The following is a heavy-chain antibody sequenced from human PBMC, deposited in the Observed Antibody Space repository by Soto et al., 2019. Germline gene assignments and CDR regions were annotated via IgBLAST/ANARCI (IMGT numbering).Heavy chain of an antibody. Sequence: QVQLVPSGAEVKKPGSSVKVSCKASGGSFNSNAFSWVRQAPGQGLEWMGGIIPIFTSANYAQKFQGRVTISANESSSTISMELSRLTPEDTAVYYCATTRGATYILPGMDVWAPGTTVTVSS. D-gene: IGHD5-12*01. CDR3: ATTRGATYILPGMDV. CDR2: IIPIFTSA. J-gene: IGHJ6*02. CDR1: GGSFNSNA. V-gene: IGHV1-69*01.